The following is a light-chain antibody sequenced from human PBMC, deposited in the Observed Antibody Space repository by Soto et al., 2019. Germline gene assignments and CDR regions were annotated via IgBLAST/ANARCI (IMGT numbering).Light chain of an antibody. CDR3: QSYDSSLSSDV. CDR1: SSNIGAGY. J-gene: IGLJ1*01. V-gene: IGLV1-40*01. CDR2: GNS. Sequence: QSVLTQPPSVSGAPGQRVTISCTGSSSNIGAGYVHWYQQLPGTAPKLLIYGNSNRPSGVPDRFSGSKSGTSASLAITGLQAEDEADYYCQSYDSSLSSDVFGTGTKLTVL.